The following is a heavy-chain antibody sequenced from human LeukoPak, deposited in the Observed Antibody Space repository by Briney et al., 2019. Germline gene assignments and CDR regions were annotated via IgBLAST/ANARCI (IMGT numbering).Heavy chain of an antibody. V-gene: IGHV4-59*01. Sequence: SETLSLTSTVSGDSISSYYWSWIRQPPGKGLEWIGYIYYSGSTNYTPSLKSRVTISVDTSKNQFSLKLSSVTAADTAVYYCARARSYLDAFDIWGQGTMVTVSS. J-gene: IGHJ3*02. CDR3: ARARSYLDAFDI. CDR1: GDSISSYY. D-gene: IGHD1-26*01. CDR2: IYYSGST.